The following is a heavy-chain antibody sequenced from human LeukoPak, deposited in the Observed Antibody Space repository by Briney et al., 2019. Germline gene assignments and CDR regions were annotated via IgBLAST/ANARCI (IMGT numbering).Heavy chain of an antibody. J-gene: IGHJ4*02. Sequence: ASVKVSCKVSGYTLTELSMHWVRQAPGKGLEWMGGFDPEDGETIYAQKFQGRVTMTEDTYTDTAYMELSSLRSEDTAVYYCATPKLAYCGGDCYRYYFDYWGQGTLVTVSS. CDR3: ATPKLAYCGGDCYRYYFDY. CDR2: FDPEDGET. CDR1: GYTLTELS. V-gene: IGHV1-24*01. D-gene: IGHD2-21*01.